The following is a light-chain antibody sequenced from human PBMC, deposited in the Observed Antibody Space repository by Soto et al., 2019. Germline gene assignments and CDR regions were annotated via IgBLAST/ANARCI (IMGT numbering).Light chain of an antibody. CDR3: QSYDSSLSGSV. J-gene: IGLJ2*01. CDR1: SSNIGAGYD. Sequence: QSVLTQPPSVSGAPGQRVTISCTGSSSNIGAGYDVHWYQQLPGTAPKLLIYGNSNRPSGVPDRFSGSKSGTSASLATTGLQAEDEADYYCQSYDSSLSGSVFGGGTKLTVL. CDR2: GNS. V-gene: IGLV1-40*01.